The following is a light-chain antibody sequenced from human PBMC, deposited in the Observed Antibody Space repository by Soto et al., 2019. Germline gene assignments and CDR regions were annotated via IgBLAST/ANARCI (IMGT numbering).Light chain of an antibody. V-gene: IGKV1-39*01. CDR2: LTS. J-gene: IGKJ2*01. Sequence: DIQMTQSPSSLSAPVGDRVTITCRASRSIGNYLNWYQQKPESAPKLLIYLTSSLQSGVPSRFSGSGSGTDFTLTISSLQPEDFATYYCQQSYSTPYSFGQGTKLEIK. CDR1: RSIGNY. CDR3: QQSYSTPYS.